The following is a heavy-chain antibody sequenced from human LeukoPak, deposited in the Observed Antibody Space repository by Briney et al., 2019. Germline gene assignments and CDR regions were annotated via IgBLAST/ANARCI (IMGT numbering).Heavy chain of an antibody. CDR1: GFTFSSYW. J-gene: IGHJ6*03. V-gene: IGHV3-7*01. CDR3: SRRKFSGSYSSYYYYDYMDV. D-gene: IGHD1-26*01. Sequence: QPGGSLRLSCAASGFTFSSYWMSWVRQAPGKGLEWVANIKQDGSEKYYVDSVKGRFTISRDNAKNSLYLQMNSLRAEDTAVYYWSRRKFSGSYSSYYYYDYMDVWGKGTTVTVSS. CDR2: IKQDGSEK.